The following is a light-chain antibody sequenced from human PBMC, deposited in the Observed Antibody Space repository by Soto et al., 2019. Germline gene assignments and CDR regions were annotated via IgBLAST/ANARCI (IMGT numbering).Light chain of an antibody. J-gene: IGKJ3*01. CDR1: QDIRNY. V-gene: IGKV1-33*01. CDR3: QRYDNLPSFT. Sequence: DIQMTQSPSSLSASVGDRVTITCQASQDIRNYLNWYQQKPGKAPKLLIYDASNLETGVPSRFSGSGFGTDFSFTISSLQPEDIATYYCQRYDNLPSFTFGPGTKVDIK. CDR2: DAS.